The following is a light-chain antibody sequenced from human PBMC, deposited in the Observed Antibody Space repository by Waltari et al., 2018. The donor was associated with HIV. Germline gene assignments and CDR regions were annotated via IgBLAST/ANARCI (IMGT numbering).Light chain of an antibody. CDR3: QAAAPSGTSVT. Sequence: SSDLTQAPSLSVSPGPTASISCSGHELTSQYVHWYQEKAGQAPVLVISRDSERPLGIPERFSGSRSGSLATLTITGVLADDEADYYCQAAAPSGTSVTFGGGTKLTVL. J-gene: IGLJ2*01. V-gene: IGLV3-25*03. CDR1: ELTSQY. CDR2: RDS.